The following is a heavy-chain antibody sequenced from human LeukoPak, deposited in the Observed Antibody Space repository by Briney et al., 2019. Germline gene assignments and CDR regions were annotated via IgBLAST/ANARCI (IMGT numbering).Heavy chain of an antibody. D-gene: IGHD3-9*01. CDR3: ARGYDILTGYYKGDFDY. Sequence: PSETLSLTCTVSGGSISSGDYYWSWIRQPPGKGLEWLGYIYYSGSTYHNPSLKSRVTISVDTSKNQFSLKLSSVTAADTAVYYCARGYDILTGYYKGDFDYWGQGTLVTVSS. CDR1: GGSISSGDYY. CDR2: IYYSGST. V-gene: IGHV4-30-4*08. J-gene: IGHJ4*02.